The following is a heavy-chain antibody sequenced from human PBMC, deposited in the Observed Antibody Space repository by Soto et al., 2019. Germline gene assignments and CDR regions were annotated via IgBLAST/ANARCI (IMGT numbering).Heavy chain of an antibody. J-gene: IGHJ4*02. Sequence: GGSLRLSCAASGFTFSSYWMSWVRQAPGKGLEWVSVIYSGGSTYYADSVKGRFTISRDNSKNTLYLQMNSLRAEDTAVYYCAKGSSGWYPVFDYWGQGTLVTVSS. CDR1: GFTFSSYW. D-gene: IGHD6-19*01. CDR2: IYSGGST. CDR3: AKGSSGWYPVFDY. V-gene: IGHV3-66*02.